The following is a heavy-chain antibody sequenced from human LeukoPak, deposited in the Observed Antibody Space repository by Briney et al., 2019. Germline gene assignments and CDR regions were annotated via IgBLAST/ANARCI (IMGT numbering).Heavy chain of an antibody. V-gene: IGHV3-73*01. CDR1: GFTFSGFA. J-gene: IGHJ4*02. Sequence: GGSLRLSCAASGFTFSGFAMHWVRQASGPGLEWVGRIRSKANSYATAYAASVKGRFTISRDDSKNTAYLQMNSLKTEDTAVYYCTSPPGSAAVPFDYWGQGTLVTVSS. D-gene: IGHD6-13*01. CDR2: IRSKANSYAT. CDR3: TSPPGSAAVPFDY.